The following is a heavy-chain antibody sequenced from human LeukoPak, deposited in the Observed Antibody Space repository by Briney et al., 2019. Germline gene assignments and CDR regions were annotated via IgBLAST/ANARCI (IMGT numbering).Heavy chain of an antibody. CDR1: GYTFTSYS. J-gene: IGHJ4*02. CDR2: ISAYNGNT. V-gene: IGHV1-18*01. Sequence: ASVKVSCKASGYTFTSYSISWVRQAPGQGLEWMGWISAYNGNTNYAQKLQGRVTMTTDTSTSTAYMELRSLRSDDTAVYYCTYSTHSGMGFDYWGQGTLVTVSS. CDR3: TYSTHSGMGFDY. D-gene: IGHD2-15*01.